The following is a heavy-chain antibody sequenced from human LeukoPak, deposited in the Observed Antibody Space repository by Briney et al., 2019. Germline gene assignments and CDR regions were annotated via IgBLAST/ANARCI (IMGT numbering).Heavy chain of an antibody. CDR1: GYTFTSFG. Sequence: GASVKVSCKASGYTFTSFGISWVRQAPGQGLERMGWISAYNGNTIYAQMLQGRVTMTTDTSTSTAYMELRSLRSDDTAVYYCARGNYVYYYGMDVWGQGTTVTVSS. CDR3: ARGNYVYYYGMDV. V-gene: IGHV1-18*01. D-gene: IGHD4-11*01. J-gene: IGHJ6*02. CDR2: ISAYNGNT.